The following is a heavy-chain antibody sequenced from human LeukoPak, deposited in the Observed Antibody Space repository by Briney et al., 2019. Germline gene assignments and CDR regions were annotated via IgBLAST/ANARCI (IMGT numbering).Heavy chain of an antibody. CDR2: INPSGGST. Sequence: GASVKVSCTASGYTFTSYYMHWVRQAPGQGLEWMGIINPSGGSTSYAQKFQGRVTMTRDTSTSTVYMELSSLRSEDTAVYYCARTYYYDSSGYYYVDAFDIWGQGTMVTVSS. D-gene: IGHD3-22*01. V-gene: IGHV1-46*01. CDR1: GYTFTSYY. CDR3: ARTYYYDSSGYYYVDAFDI. J-gene: IGHJ3*02.